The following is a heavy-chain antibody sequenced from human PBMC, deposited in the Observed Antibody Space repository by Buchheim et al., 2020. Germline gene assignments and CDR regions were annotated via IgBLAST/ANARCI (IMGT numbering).Heavy chain of an antibody. D-gene: IGHD6-13*01. V-gene: IGHV3-48*01. CDR2: IGSSGSTV. Sequence: EVQLVESGGGLVQPGGSLRLSCAASGFTLSSYSMNWVRQAPGKGLEWVSYIGSSGSTVYYADSVRGRFTISRDNAKNSLYLQMNSLRAEDTAVYYCSSSSSWRLEYYFDYWGQGT. CDR3: SSSSSWRLEYYFDY. J-gene: IGHJ4*02. CDR1: GFTLSSYS.